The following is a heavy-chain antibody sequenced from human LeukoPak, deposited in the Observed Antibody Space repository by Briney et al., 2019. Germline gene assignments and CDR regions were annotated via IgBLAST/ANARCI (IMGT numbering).Heavy chain of an antibody. V-gene: IGHV3-13*01. J-gene: IGHJ6*02. CDR1: GFTFSSYD. D-gene: IGHD3-10*01. Sequence: RPGGSLRLSCAASGFTFSSYDMHWVRQATGKGLEWVSAIGTAGDTYYPGSVKGRFTISRENAKNSLYLQMNCLRAGDTAVYYCARGDVWFGELFTGYYYGMDVWAQGTTVTVSS. CDR2: IGTAGDT. CDR3: ARGDVWFGELFTGYYYGMDV.